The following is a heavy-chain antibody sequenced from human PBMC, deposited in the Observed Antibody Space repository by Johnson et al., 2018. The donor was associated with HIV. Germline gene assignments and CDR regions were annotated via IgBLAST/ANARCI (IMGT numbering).Heavy chain of an antibody. CDR2: INWNGGST. Sequence: VQLVESGGGEVRPGGSLRLACAASGFTFDDYGMSWVRQAPGKGLEWVSGINWNGGSTGLADTVKGRFTISRDNAENSLYLQMNSLRAEDTALYYCARVGPGHAFDIWGQGTMVTVSS. CDR3: ARVGPGHAFDI. J-gene: IGHJ3*02. V-gene: IGHV3-20*04. CDR1: GFTFDDYG.